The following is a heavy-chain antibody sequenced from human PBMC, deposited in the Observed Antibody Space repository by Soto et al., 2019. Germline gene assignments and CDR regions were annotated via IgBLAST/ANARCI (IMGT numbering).Heavy chain of an antibody. CDR1: GGSISSSSYY. V-gene: IGHV4-39*07. CDR2: IYYRGTT. D-gene: IGHD2-2*01. Sequence: QLQLQESGPGLVKPSETLSLTCTVSGGSISSSSYYWGWIRQPPGKGLEWIGTIYYRGTTYSNPSLNSRVTLSRDTSKNQFSLKFSSVTAADTAVYYCPIGYCSSTSCFEAFDIWGQGTMVTVSS. CDR3: PIGYCSSTSCFEAFDI. J-gene: IGHJ3*02.